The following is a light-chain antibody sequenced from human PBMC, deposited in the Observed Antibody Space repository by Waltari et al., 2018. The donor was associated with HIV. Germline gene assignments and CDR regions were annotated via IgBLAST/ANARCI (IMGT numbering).Light chain of an antibody. Sequence: QSVLTQPPSVSAAPGQRVTISCSGSSSNIGKNYGSWYQQLPRTAPKLLIYDNNKRPSGIPDRFSASKSGTSATLAITGLQTGDEADYYCGTWDSSLSAFVFGTGTTVTVL. CDR1: SSNIGKNY. CDR3: GTWDSSLSAFV. V-gene: IGLV1-51*01. J-gene: IGLJ1*01. CDR2: DNN.